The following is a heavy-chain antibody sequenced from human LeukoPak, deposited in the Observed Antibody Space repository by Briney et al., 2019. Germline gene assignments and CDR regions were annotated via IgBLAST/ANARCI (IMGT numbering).Heavy chain of an antibody. Sequence: GGSLRLSCAASGFTFSSYAMSWVRQAPGKGLEWVSAISGSGGSTYYADSVKGRFTISRDNSKNTLYVQMNSLRAEDTAVYYCAKQKDARYGDYAPYYFDYWGQGTLVTVSS. CDR1: GFTFSSYA. V-gene: IGHV3-23*01. CDR2: ISGSGGST. CDR3: AKQKDARYGDYAPYYFDY. D-gene: IGHD4-17*01. J-gene: IGHJ4*02.